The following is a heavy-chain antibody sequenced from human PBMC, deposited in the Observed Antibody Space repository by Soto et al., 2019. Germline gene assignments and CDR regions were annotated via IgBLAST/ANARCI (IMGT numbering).Heavy chain of an antibody. J-gene: IGHJ4*02. CDR2: ISASGGST. Sequence: PGGSLRLSCAASGFTFSGYAMSWVRQAPGKGLEWVSIISASGGSTFYADSVRGRFTVSRENSKNILYLHMSTLRGEDTAVYYCAASGTYYNSDFDFWGQGTLVTVSS. CDR3: AASGTYYNSDFDF. V-gene: IGHV3-23*01. CDR1: GFTFSGYA. D-gene: IGHD1-26*01.